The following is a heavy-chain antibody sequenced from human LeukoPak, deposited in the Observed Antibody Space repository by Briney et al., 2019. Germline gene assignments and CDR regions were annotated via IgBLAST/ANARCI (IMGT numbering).Heavy chain of an antibody. V-gene: IGHV5-51*01. CDR3: ARRVGRRGYDLGY. Sequence: PGESLKISCKGSGYSFTSYWIGWVRQMPGKGLEWTGVIYPGDSDTRYSPSFQGQVTISADKSISTAYLQWSSLKASDTAMYYCARRVGRRGYDLGYWGQGTLVTVSS. D-gene: IGHD5-12*01. CDR2: IYPGDSDT. CDR1: GYSFTSYW. J-gene: IGHJ4*02.